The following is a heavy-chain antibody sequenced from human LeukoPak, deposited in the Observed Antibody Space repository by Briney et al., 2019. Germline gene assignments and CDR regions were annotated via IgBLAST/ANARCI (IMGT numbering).Heavy chain of an antibody. V-gene: IGHV3-21*01. Sequence: GGSLRLSCAASGFTFSSYSMNWVRQAPGKGLEWVSSISSSSSYIYYADSVKGRFTIARDDARKTLYLQMNSLRAEDTAVYYCLTIVETTFDAFDIWGQGTMVTVSS. J-gene: IGHJ3*02. CDR1: GFTFSSYS. CDR2: ISSSSSYI. D-gene: IGHD2/OR15-2a*01. CDR3: LTIVETTFDAFDI.